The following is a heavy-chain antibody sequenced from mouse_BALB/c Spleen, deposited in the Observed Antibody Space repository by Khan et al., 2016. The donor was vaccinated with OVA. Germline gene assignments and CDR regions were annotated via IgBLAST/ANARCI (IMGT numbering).Heavy chain of an antibody. CDR1: GYTFTNYG. Sequence: QIQLVQSGPELKKPGETVKISCKASGYTFTNYGMNWVKQAPGKGLKWMGWINTYTGEPTYTDDFKGRFAFSLETSASTAYLQLNNLKHEDMATYFCARGASYWYFDVWGAGTTVTVSS. V-gene: IGHV9-1*02. CDR3: ARGASYWYFDV. J-gene: IGHJ1*01. CDR2: INTYTGEP.